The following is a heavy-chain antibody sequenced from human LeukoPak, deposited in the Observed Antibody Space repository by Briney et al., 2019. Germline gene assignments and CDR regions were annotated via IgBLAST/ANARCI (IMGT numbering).Heavy chain of an antibody. V-gene: IGHV3-7*01. CDR2: INQHGSEK. D-gene: IGHD3-3*01. J-gene: IGHJ6*02. CDR1: GFTFSVYW. CDR3: ARHRTLQGAVIMGAMDV. Sequence: GGSLRLSCAASGFTFSVYWMSWVRQAPGKGLEWVANINQHGSEKYYVDSVTGRFTISRDNAKNSLYLQMNSLRAEDTAVYYCARHRTLQGAVIMGAMDVWGQGTTVTVSS.